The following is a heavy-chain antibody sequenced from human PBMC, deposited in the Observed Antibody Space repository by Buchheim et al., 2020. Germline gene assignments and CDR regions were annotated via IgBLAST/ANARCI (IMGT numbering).Heavy chain of an antibody. CDR2: IYPGDSDT. Sequence: EVQLVQSGAEVKKPGESLKISCKGSGYSFTSYWIGWVRQMPGKGLEWMGIIYPGDSDTRYSPSFQGQVTISADKSISTAYLQWSSLKASDTAMYYCARFWPGRGRYYDILTGYYPVGMDVWGQGTT. D-gene: IGHD3-9*01. CDR1: GYSFTSYW. CDR3: ARFWPGRGRYYDILTGYYPVGMDV. J-gene: IGHJ6*02. V-gene: IGHV5-51*03.